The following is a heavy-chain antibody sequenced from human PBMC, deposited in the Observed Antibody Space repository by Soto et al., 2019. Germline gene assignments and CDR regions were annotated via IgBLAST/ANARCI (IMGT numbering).Heavy chain of an antibody. Sequence: GGSLRLSCAASGFTFSTYSMNWVRQAPGKGLEWVSYISSSSNTIFYTDSVKGRFTVSRDNEKNSLYLQMNSLRAEDTAVYYCAIPSYYYDSSGPPAYCGQGTLVPVSS. CDR3: AIPSYYYDSSGPPAY. D-gene: IGHD3-22*01. CDR1: GFTFSTYS. V-gene: IGHV3-48*01. CDR2: ISSSSNTI. J-gene: IGHJ4*02.